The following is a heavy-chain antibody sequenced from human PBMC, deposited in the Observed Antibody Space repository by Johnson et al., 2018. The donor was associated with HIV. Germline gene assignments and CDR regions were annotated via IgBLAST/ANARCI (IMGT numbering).Heavy chain of an antibody. V-gene: IGHV3-30*14. CDR3: AREFGVGYYNFWSGWGGDAFDI. D-gene: IGHD3-3*01. J-gene: IGHJ3*02. CDR1: GFTFSTYA. Sequence: QVQLVESGGGVVQPGRSLRLSCAASGFTFSTYAMHWVRQAPGKGLEWVAVISYDGSNKYYADSVKGRFNISRDNSKNTLYLQMGSLRAEDMAVYYCAREFGVGYYNFWSGWGGDAFDIWGQGTMVTVSS. CDR2: ISYDGSNK.